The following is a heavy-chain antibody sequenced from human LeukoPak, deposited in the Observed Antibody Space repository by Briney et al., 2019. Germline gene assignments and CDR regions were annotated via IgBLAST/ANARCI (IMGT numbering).Heavy chain of an antibody. J-gene: IGHJ3*02. V-gene: IGHV2-70*11. CDR2: IDWDDDK. Sequence: SGPTLVNPTQTLTLTCTFSGFSLSTSGMCVSWIRQPPGKALEWLARIDWDDDKYYSTSLKTRLAVSKDTSKNQVVLIMTNMDPVDTATYYCARMDIFGVVPPAFDIWGQGTMVTVSS. D-gene: IGHD3-3*01. CDR3: ARMDIFGVVPPAFDI. CDR1: GFSLSTSGMC.